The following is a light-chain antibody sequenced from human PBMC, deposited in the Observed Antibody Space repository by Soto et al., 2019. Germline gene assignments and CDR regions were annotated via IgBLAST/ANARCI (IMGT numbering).Light chain of an antibody. J-gene: IGKJ1*01. V-gene: IGKV1-9*01. Sequence: IQFTQSPSSLSASVGDRVTITCRASQGISSYLAWYQQKPGKAPKLMIYAASTLQSGVPSRFSGSGSGTDFTLTLSSLQPEDFAFYYCQQYNNWHPWTFGQGTKVDIK. CDR3: QQYNNWHPWT. CDR1: QGISSY. CDR2: AAS.